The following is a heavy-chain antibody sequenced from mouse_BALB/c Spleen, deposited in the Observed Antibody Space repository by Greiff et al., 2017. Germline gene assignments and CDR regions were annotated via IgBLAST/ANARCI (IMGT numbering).Heavy chain of an antibody. J-gene: IGHJ3*01. D-gene: IGHD1-2*01. Sequence: EVQGVESGGGLVKPGGSLKLSCAASGFTFSSYAMSWVRQTPEKRLEWVASISSGGSTYYPDSVKGRFTISRDNARNILYLQMSSLRSEDTAMYYCARGEAASSWFAYWGQGTLVTVSA. CDR3: ARGEAASSWFAY. V-gene: IGHV5-6-5*01. CDR1: GFTFSSYA. CDR2: ISSGGST.